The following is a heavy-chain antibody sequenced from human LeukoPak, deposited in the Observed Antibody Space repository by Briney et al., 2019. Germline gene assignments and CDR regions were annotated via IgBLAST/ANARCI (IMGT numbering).Heavy chain of an antibody. D-gene: IGHD2-2*01. J-gene: IGHJ4*02. Sequence: ASVKVSCKASGYTFTTYPVNWVRQAPGQGLEWMGWVNTDTGNPTYAQGFTGRFVFSLDTSVSTAYLQISSLKAEDTAVYYCARGYCSSTSCYGGSYWGQGTLVTVSS. CDR1: GYTFTTYP. V-gene: IGHV7-4-1*02. CDR3: ARGYCSSTSCYGGSY. CDR2: VNTDTGNP.